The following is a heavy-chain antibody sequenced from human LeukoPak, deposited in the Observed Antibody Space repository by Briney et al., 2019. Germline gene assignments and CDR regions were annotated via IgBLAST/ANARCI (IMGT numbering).Heavy chain of an antibody. CDR1: GFTFSNYE. Sequence: PGGSLRLSCAASGFTFSNYEMNWIRQAPGKGLEWISYISSSGAAIHYADSVRGRFTISRDNAKESLYLQMNSLRAEDTAVYYCARESPDWFDLWGQGTLVTVSS. V-gene: IGHV3-48*03. CDR2: ISSSGAAI. J-gene: IGHJ5*02. CDR3: ARESPDWFDL.